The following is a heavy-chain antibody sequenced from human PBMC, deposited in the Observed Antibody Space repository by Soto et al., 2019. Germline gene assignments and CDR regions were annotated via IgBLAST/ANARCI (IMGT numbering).Heavy chain of an antibody. Sequence: QLQLQESGPGLVKPSETLSLTCTVSGGFISSSPYYWDWIRQPPGKGLEWIGSIHYSGTTYYNPSLKSRVTISVDASKNQFSVKLSSVTAADTAVYHCARRPSTHFDYWGQGALVTVSS. CDR3: ARRPSTHFDY. CDR2: IHYSGTT. J-gene: IGHJ4*02. CDR1: GGFISSSPYY. D-gene: IGHD3-3*02. V-gene: IGHV4-39*01.